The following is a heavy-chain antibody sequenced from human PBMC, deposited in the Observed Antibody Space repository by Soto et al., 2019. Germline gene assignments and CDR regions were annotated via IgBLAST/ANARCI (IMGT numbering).Heavy chain of an antibody. CDR1: GGTFSSYA. J-gene: IGHJ6*02. CDR3: ARGHRKLTGYTEAYYYYGMDV. CDR2: IIPIFGTA. D-gene: IGHD3-9*01. Sequence: SVKVSCKASGGTFSSYAISWVRQAPGQGLEWMGGIIPIFGTANYAQKFQGRVTITADESTSTAYMELSSLRAEDTAVYYCARGHRKLTGYTEAYYYYGMDVWGQGTTVTVSS. V-gene: IGHV1-69*13.